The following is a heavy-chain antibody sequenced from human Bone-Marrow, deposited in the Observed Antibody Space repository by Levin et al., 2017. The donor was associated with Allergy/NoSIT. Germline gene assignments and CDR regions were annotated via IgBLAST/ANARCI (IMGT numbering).Heavy chain of an antibody. Sequence: GESLKISCAASGFTFSSYAMHWVRQAPGKGLEWVAVISYDGSNKYYADSVKGRFTISRDNSKNTLYLQMNSLRAEDTAVYYCARDNGDYVTPGYWGQGTLVTVSS. CDR3: ARDNGDYVTPGY. D-gene: IGHD4-17*01. CDR2: ISYDGSNK. CDR1: GFTFSSYA. V-gene: IGHV3-30-3*01. J-gene: IGHJ4*02.